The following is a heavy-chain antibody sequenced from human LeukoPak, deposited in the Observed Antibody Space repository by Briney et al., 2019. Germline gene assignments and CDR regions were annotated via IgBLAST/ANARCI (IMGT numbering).Heavy chain of an antibody. J-gene: IGHJ4*02. V-gene: IGHV3-74*01. CDR2: ITSDGTST. CDR3: ARVPTRLPVHYPYFDY. D-gene: IGHD6-6*01. CDR1: GFTFSSHW. Sequence: GGSLRLPCAASGFTFSSHWMHWVRQAPGKGVVWVSRITSDGTSTIYANSVKGRFTISRDNAKNTLYLQMNSLRAEDTAVYYCARVPTRLPVHYPYFDYWGQGTLVTVSS.